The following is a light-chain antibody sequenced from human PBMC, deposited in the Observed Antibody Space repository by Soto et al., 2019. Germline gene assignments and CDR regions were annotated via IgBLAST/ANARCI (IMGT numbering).Light chain of an antibody. Sequence: DIVMTQSPLSLPVTPGEPASISCRSNQSLVYSDGNAYLNWFQRRPGQSPRRLIYKVSDRDSGVPDRFRGSGSGTDFTLNISRVEAEDVGVYYCMQFTHWPWTFGQGTKVDIK. J-gene: IGKJ1*01. V-gene: IGKV2-30*01. CDR2: KVS. CDR1: QSLVYSDGNAY. CDR3: MQFTHWPWT.